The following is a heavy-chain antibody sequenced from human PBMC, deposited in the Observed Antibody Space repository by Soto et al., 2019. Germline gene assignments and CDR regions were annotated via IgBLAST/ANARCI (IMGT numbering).Heavy chain of an antibody. CDR3: AKAPPGEYCSSTSCPRGYFQH. CDR1: GFTFSSYS. D-gene: IGHD2-2*01. Sequence: GGSLRLSCAASGFTFSSYSMNWVRQAPGKGLEWVSYISSSSSTIYYADSVKGRFTISRDNSKNSLYLQMNSLRDEDTAVYYCAKAPPGEYCSSTSCPRGYFQHWGQGTLVTVSS. V-gene: IGHV3-48*02. J-gene: IGHJ1*01. CDR2: ISSSSSTI.